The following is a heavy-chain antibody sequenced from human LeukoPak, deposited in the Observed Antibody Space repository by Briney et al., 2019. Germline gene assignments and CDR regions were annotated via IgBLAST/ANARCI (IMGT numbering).Heavy chain of an antibody. CDR1: GFTFSSYA. CDR2: ISGSGGTT. J-gene: IGHJ6*03. Sequence: GGSLRLSCTASGFTFSSYAMSWVRQAPGKGLEWVSAISGSGGTTYYADSVKGRFTISRDNSKNTLYLQMNSLRAEDTAVYYCAKDGYDYYYYYMDVWGRGTAVTVSS. D-gene: IGHD1-1*01. CDR3: AKDGYDYYYYYMDV. V-gene: IGHV3-23*01.